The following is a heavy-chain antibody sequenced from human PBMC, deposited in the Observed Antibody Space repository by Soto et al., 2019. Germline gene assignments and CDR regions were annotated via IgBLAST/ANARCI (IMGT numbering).Heavy chain of an antibody. CDR1: GFTFTRYS. Sequence: EGSLRLSCAASGFTFTRYSMNWVRQAPGKGLEWVSSISSTTNYIYYADSMKGRFTVSRDNAKNSVYLEMNSLSAEDTAVYYCARESGDLTSNFDYWGQGTLVTVSS. V-gene: IGHV3-21*01. CDR2: ISSTTNYI. D-gene: IGHD3-10*01. J-gene: IGHJ4*02. CDR3: ARESGDLTSNFDY.